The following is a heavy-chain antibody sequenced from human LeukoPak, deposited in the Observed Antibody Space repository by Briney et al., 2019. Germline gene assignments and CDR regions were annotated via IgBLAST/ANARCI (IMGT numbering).Heavy chain of an antibody. D-gene: IGHD3-10*01. CDR1: GFAFSSYG. V-gene: IGHV3-30*02. J-gene: IGHJ4*02. CDR3: AKDHYGSGSYYLPLDY. Sequence: GGSLRLSCAASGFAFSSYGMHWVRQAPGKGLEWVAFIRYDGSNKYYADSVKGRFTISRDNSKNTLYLQMNSLRAEDTAVYYCAKDHYGSGSYYLPLDYWGQGTLVTVSS. CDR2: IRYDGSNK.